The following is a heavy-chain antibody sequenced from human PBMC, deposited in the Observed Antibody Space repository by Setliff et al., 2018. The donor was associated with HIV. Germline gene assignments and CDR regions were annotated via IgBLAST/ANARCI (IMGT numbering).Heavy chain of an antibody. V-gene: IGHV3-48*01. D-gene: IGHD6-13*01. CDR2: ISNRSTSI. Sequence: GALRLSCAASGFNFIRYNFHWVRQAPGKGLERVTYISNRSTSIYYADSVKGRFTVSRDSSKNTLYLQMDSLRAEDTAVYYCTKNLYSSRWSPLDYWGQGTLVTVSS. J-gene: IGHJ4*02. CDR3: TKNLYSSRWSPLDY. CDR1: GFNFIRYN.